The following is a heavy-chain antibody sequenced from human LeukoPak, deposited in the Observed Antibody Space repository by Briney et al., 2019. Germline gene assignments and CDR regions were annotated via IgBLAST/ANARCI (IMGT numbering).Heavy chain of an antibody. CDR3: ARGSVLMGYASFDY. D-gene: IGHD2-8*01. CDR1: GGSFSGYY. CDR2: IVQSGRT. V-gene: IGHV4-34*12. Sequence: SETLSLTCTVYGGSFSGYYWTWIRQPPGKGLEWIAEIVQSGRTNYSPSLESRLTLSVDTSQNQFSLKLSSVTAADTAVYYCARGSVLMGYASFDYWGQGALVTVSS. J-gene: IGHJ4*02.